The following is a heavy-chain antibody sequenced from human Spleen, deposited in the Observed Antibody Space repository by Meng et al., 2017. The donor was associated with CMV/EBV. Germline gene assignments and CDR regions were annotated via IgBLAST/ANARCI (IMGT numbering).Heavy chain of an antibody. D-gene: IGHD2-21*02. CDR1: GFTFDDYA. Sequence: GGSLRLSCAASGFTFDDYAMHWVRQAPGKGLEWVSGISGNTGFIGYADSVKGRFTISRDNAKKTLSLQINTLRPEDTALYYCIKGGGERVTFDAMDVWGQGTTVTVSS. V-gene: IGHV3-9*01. J-gene: IGHJ6*02. CDR2: ISGNTGFI. CDR3: IKGGGERVTFDAMDV.